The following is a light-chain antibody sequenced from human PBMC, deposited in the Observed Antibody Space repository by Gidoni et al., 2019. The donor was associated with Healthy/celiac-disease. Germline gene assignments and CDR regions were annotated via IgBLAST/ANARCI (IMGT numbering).Light chain of an antibody. CDR3: QSYDSSPVQV. J-gene: IGLJ2*01. Sequence: QSVLTQPPSVSGAPRQRVTISCTGSSSNIGAGYDVHWYQQLPGTAPKLLIYGNSNRPSGVPDRFSGSKSGTSASLAITGLQAEDEADYYCQSYDSSPVQVFGGGTKLTVL. CDR1: SSNIGAGYD. CDR2: GNS. V-gene: IGLV1-40*01.